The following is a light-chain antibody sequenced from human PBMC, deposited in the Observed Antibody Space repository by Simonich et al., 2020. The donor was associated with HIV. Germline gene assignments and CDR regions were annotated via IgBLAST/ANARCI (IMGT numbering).Light chain of an antibody. CDR3: SSYTSRSTLV. J-gene: IGLJ2*01. CDR2: DSS. CDR1: SSAGGAYNY. Sequence: QSALTQPASVSGSPGQSLTISCTGTSSAGGAYNYVSWYQQYPGKAPKLMIYDSSKRTSGVSNRFSGSKSGNTASLTISGLQAEDEADYYCSSYTSRSTLVFGGGTKLTVL. V-gene: IGLV2-14*01.